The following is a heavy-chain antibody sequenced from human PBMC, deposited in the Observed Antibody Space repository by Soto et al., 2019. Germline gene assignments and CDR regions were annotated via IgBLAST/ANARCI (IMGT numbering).Heavy chain of an antibody. D-gene: IGHD1-26*01. CDR2: IIPILGIA. J-gene: IGHJ4*02. Sequence: QVQLVQSGAEVKKPGSSVKVSCKASGGTFSSYTISWVRQAPGQGLEWMGRIIPILGIANYAQKFQGRVTITADKSTSTAYMELSSLRSEDTAVYYCARDSLVGAKNPGDYWGQGTLVTVSS. CDR3: ARDSLVGAKNPGDY. CDR1: GGTFSSYT. V-gene: IGHV1-69*08.